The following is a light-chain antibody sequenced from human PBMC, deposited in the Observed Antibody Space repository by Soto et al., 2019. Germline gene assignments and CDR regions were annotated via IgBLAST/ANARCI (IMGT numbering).Light chain of an antibody. CDR1: QDIPNF. CDR2: VAS. J-gene: IGKJ4*01. V-gene: IGKV1-9*01. CDR3: QQVESYPST. Sequence: IQLTQSPSSLSASVGDRVTINCRPSQDIPNFLAWYQQKPGKAPKHLIYVASTLQSGVASRFSGSGSGTDFTLTISSLQPEDFATYFCQQVESYPSTFGGGTKVDSK.